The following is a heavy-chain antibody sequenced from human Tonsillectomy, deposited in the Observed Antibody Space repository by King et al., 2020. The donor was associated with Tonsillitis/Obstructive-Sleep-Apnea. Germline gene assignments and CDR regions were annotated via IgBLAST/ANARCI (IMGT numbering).Heavy chain of an antibody. V-gene: IGHV4-59*01. J-gene: IGHJ4*02. D-gene: IGHD1-26*01. CDR3: ARDRGDGSYGFDY. Sequence: QLQESGPGLVKPSETLSLTCTVSGGSISSYYWSWIRQPPGKGLEWIGYIYYSGSTNYNPSLKSRVTISVDTSKNQFSLKLSSVTAADTAVYYCARDRGDGSYGFDYWGQGTLVTVSS. CDR2: IYYSGST. CDR1: GGSISSYY.